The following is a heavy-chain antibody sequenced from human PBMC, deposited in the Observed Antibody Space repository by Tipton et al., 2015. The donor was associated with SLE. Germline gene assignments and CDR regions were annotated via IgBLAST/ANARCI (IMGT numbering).Heavy chain of an antibody. D-gene: IGHD1-26*01. J-gene: IGHJ4*02. Sequence: SLRLSCSASRFTFGDYFMSWIRQAPGKGLEWVSYISSSGNHIYYADSVKGRFTISRDNSKNTLYLQMNTLRADDTAVYFCARHVVGATEGLDHGGKGTRVTLST. CDR1: RFTFGDYF. CDR3: ARHVVGATEGLDH. CDR2: ISSSGNHI. V-gene: IGHV3-11*04.